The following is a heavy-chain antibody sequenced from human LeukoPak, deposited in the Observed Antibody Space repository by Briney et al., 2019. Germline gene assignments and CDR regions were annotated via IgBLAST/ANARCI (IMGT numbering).Heavy chain of an antibody. V-gene: IGHV1-18*01. Sequence: ASVKVSCKASGYTLNNHYMYWVRQAPGQGLEWMGWISAYNGNTNYAQKLQGRVTMTTDTSTSTAYMELRSLRSDDTAVYYCARADYGDYGLCDYWGQGTLVTVSS. CDR1: GYTLNNHY. CDR3: ARADYGDYGLCDY. J-gene: IGHJ4*02. D-gene: IGHD4-17*01. CDR2: ISAYNGNT.